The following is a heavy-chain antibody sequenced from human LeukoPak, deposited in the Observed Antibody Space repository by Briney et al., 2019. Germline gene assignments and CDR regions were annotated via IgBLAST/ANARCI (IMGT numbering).Heavy chain of an antibody. D-gene: IGHD6-6*01. CDR1: GGSISTYY. CDR2: IYYSGIT. V-gene: IGHV4-59*12. CDR3: ARSSGQLVPCDY. Sequence: SETLSLTCTVSGGSISTYYWSWIRQPPGKGLEYIGYIYYSGITNYNPSLKSRVTMSVDTSKNQFSLKLSSVTAADTAVYYCARSSGQLVPCDYWGQGTLVTVSS. J-gene: IGHJ4*02.